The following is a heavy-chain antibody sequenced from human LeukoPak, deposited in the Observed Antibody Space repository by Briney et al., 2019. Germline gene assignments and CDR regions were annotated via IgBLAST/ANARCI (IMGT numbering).Heavy chain of an antibody. D-gene: IGHD6-19*01. Sequence: PGGSLRLSCAASGFTASDKYMSWVRQAPGKGLEWVSVIYSAGSTYYADSVKGRFTISRDNSKNTLYLQMNSLRAEDTAVYYCARSSSGWYDYFDYWGHGTLVTVSS. CDR1: GFTASDKY. V-gene: IGHV3-66*01. CDR2: IYSAGST. CDR3: ARSSSGWYDYFDY. J-gene: IGHJ4*01.